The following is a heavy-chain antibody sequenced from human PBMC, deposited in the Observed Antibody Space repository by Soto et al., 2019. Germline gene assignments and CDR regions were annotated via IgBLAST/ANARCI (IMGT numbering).Heavy chain of an antibody. D-gene: IGHD4-17*01. J-gene: IGHJ4*02. Sequence: QVQLQQWCAGLLKPSENLSLTCAVYGGSLSGYYWSWIRQPPGKGPEWIGEINHRGSTNYNPSLKSRGTISIDTSKNQFSLKLSSVTAADTAVYHCARGDFGDYRNCGQGTLVTVSS. V-gene: IGHV4-34*01. CDR2: INHRGST. CDR1: GGSLSGYY. CDR3: ARGDFGDYRN.